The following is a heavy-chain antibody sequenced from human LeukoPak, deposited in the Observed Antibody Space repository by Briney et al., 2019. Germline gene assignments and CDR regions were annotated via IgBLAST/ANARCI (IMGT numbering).Heavy chain of an antibody. CDR3: AKDHYWSIDY. J-gene: IGHJ4*02. V-gene: IGHV3-74*01. Sequence: GGSLRLSCAASGFDFSSNWMHWVRHAPGQGLVWVSRIKGDGISTNYADSVKGRFTVSRDIAKNTLYLQMNSLRAEDTGVYYCAKDHYWSIDYWGRGTLVTVSS. CDR2: IKGDGIST. D-gene: IGHD3-3*01. CDR1: GFDFSSNW.